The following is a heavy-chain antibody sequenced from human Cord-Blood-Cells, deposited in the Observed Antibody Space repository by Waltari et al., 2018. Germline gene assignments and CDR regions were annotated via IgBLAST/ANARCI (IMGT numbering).Heavy chain of an antibody. CDR3: AKWALHSSSGFHFDY. D-gene: IGHD6-6*01. Sequence: EWVSAISGSGGSTYYADSVKGRFTISRDNSKNTLYLQMNSLRAEDTAVYYCAKWALHSSSGFHFDYWGQGTLVTVSS. CDR2: ISGSGGST. V-gene: IGHV3-23*01. J-gene: IGHJ4*02.